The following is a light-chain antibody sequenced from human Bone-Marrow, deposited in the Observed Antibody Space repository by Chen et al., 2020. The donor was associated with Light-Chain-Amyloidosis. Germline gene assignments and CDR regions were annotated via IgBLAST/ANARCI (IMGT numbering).Light chain of an antibody. CDR3: QKYNSAART. J-gene: IGKJ1*01. V-gene: IGKV1-27*01. Sequence: DIQMTQSPSSLSASVGDRVTITCRASQDISNYLAWYQQKPGKAPKLLIYAASALQSGVPSRFRGSGSGSGTDFTLTINSLQPEDVATYYCQKYNSAARTFGQGTKVEIK. CDR2: AAS. CDR1: QDISNY.